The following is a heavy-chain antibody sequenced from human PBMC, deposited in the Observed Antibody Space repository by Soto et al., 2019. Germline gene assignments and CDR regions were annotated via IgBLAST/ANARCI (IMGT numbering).Heavy chain of an antibody. V-gene: IGHV3-30-3*01. J-gene: IGHJ6*02. Sequence: SHRPPYAASGFHFSSYTMRWVRQAPGKGLEWVAVMSYDGSTKYYADSVKGRFTISRDNSKNTLYLQVNSLRAEDTAVYYCARATDYRENYYYYYGLDVWGQGTTVTVSS. CDR2: MSYDGSTK. CDR3: ARATDYRENYYYYYGLDV. CDR1: GFHFSSYT. D-gene: IGHD4-4*01.